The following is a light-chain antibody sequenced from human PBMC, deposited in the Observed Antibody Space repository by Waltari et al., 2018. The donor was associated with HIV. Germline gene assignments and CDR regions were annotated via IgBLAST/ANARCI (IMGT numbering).Light chain of an antibody. Sequence: EVVMTQSPATLYVSPGERATLSCRASQSVSTDLAWYQQKPGQAPRLLIHGASTRATGIPARFSGSWSGTEFTLTISSLQSEDFAVYYCQQYNNWPPSTFGQGTRLEIK. CDR2: GAS. CDR1: QSVSTD. V-gene: IGKV3-15*01. J-gene: IGKJ5*01. CDR3: QQYNNWPPST.